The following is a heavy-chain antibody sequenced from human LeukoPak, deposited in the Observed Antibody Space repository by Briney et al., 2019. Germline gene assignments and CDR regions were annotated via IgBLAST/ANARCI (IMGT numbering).Heavy chain of an antibody. V-gene: IGHV4-39*07. J-gene: IGHJ5*02. CDR1: GGSISSSSYY. Sequence: PSETLSLTCTVSGGSISSSSYYWGWIRQPPGKGLEWIGSIYYSGSTYYNPSLKSRVTISVDTSKNQFSLKLSSVTAADTAVYYCARDVRKGLWPSTNWLDPWGQGTLVTVSS. D-gene: IGHD2-2*01. CDR3: ARDVRKGLWPSTNWLDP. CDR2: IYYSGST.